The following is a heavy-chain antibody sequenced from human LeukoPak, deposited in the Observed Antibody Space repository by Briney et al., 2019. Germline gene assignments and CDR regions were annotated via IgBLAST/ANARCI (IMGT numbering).Heavy chain of an antibody. CDR3: ARGDNGVCYACLESD. CDR2: IIPILGIA. J-gene: IGHJ4*02. Sequence: ASVKVSCKASGGTFSSYAISWVRQAPGQVLEWMGRIIPILGIANYAQKFQGRVTITADKSTSTAYMELSSLRSEDTAVYYCARGDNGVCYACLESDWGQGTLVTVSS. V-gene: IGHV1-69*04. D-gene: IGHD2-8*01. CDR1: GGTFSSYA.